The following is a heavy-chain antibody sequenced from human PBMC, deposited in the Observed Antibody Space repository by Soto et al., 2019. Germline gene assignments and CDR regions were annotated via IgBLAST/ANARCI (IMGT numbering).Heavy chain of an antibody. J-gene: IGHJ5*02. CDR3: AREVWGSGRIRFDP. Sequence: SETLSLTCTVSGGSISSGGYYWSWIRQHPGKGLEWIGYIYYSGSTNYNPSLKSRVTISVDTSKNQFSLKLSSVTAADTAVYYCAREVWGSGRIRFDPWGPGTLVTVSS. CDR2: IYYSGST. CDR1: GGSISSGGYY. D-gene: IGHD3-10*01. V-gene: IGHV4-31*03.